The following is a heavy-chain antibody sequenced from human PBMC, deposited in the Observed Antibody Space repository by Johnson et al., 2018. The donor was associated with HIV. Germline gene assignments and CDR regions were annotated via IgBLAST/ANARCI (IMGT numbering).Heavy chain of an antibody. V-gene: IGHV3-66*02. D-gene: IGHD2-21*01. CDR3: ALSYSLDAFDI. J-gene: IGHJ3*02. CDR2: IYSGGST. Sequence: MQLVESGGGLVQPGGSLRLSCAASGFTFSSYAMHWVRQAPGKGLEWVSVIYSGGSTYYADSVKGRFTISRDNSKNTLFLQMNSLRAEDTAVYYCALSYSLDAFDIWGQGTMVTVSS. CDR1: GFTFSSYA.